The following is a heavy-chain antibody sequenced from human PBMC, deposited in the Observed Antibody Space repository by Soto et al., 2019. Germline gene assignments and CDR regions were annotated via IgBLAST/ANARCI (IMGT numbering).Heavy chain of an antibody. Sequence: GGSLRLSCTASGFTFRTYAMTWFRQAPGRGLEWVSAISGSAGTFYATSVKGRFTISRDNSRSTVYLQMHSLRAADSAVYLCAREPYLPKARNDFWGQGTLVTVSS. J-gene: IGHJ4*02. CDR3: AREPYLPKARNDF. CDR1: GFTFRTYA. CDR2: ISGSAGT. V-gene: IGHV3-23*01.